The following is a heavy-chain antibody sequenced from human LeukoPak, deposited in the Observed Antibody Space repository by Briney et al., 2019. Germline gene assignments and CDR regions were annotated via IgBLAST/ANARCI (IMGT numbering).Heavy chain of an antibody. Sequence: GGSLRLSCAASGFTFSRNWMHWVRQAPGKGLVWVSRINSDGSITNYADSVKGRFTISRDNAKNTRYLQMSSLRAEDTAVYYCAKIDAYWGQGTPVTVSS. V-gene: IGHV3-74*01. J-gene: IGHJ4*02. CDR1: GFTFSRNW. CDR2: INSDGSIT. CDR3: AKIDAY.